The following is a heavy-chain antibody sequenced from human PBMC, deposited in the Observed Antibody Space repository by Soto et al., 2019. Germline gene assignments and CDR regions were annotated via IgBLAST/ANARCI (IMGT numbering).Heavy chain of an antibody. CDR2: TSSDGTDN. CDR3: ARTYECAKSDCYRAFDI. D-gene: IGHD2-21*02. J-gene: IGHJ3*02. Sequence: GGSLRLSWAASGFTFSSYAMHWVRQAPGTGPEWVAATSSDGTDNVYADSVSGRFTISRDNSKNTLYLQMNSLRSEDAAVYYCARTYECAKSDCYRAFDIWGQGTMVTVSS. CDR1: GFTFSSYA. V-gene: IGHV3-30*04.